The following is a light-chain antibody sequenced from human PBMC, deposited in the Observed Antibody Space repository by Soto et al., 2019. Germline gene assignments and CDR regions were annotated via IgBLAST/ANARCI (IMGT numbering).Light chain of an antibody. CDR1: QGIANS. CDR3: QNYNRALSRT. Sequence: DIQMTQSPSSLSASVGDRVTITCRASQGIANSLAWYQQKPGKVPKLLIYGASTLHSGVPSRFSGSGFGTYFNLTISRLQPEDVATYYCQNYNRALSRTFGQGTKVELK. J-gene: IGKJ1*01. CDR2: GAS. V-gene: IGKV1-27*01.